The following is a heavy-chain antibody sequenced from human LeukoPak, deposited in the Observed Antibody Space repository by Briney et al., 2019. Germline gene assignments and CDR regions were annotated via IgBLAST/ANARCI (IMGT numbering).Heavy chain of an antibody. D-gene: IGHD2-15*01. CDR2: ISAYNGNT. CDR1: GYTFTSYG. J-gene: IGHJ6*02. V-gene: IGHV1-18*01. CDR3: ARDAMSRYCSGGSCPQGYYYYGMDV. Sequence: GASVKVSCKASGYTFTSYGISWGRQAPGQGLEWMGWISAYNGNTNYAQKLQGRVTMTTDTSTSTAYMELRSLRSDDTAVYSCARDAMSRYCSGGSCPQGYYYYGMDVWGQGTTVTVSS.